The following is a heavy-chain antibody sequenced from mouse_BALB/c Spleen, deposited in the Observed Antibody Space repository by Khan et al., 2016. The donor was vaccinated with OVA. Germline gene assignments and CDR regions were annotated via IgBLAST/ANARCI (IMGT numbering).Heavy chain of an antibody. CDR3: ARTARIKY. V-gene: IGHV3-2*02. CDR2: ISYSGNT. J-gene: IGHJ2*01. Sequence: EVKLLESGPGLVKPSQSLSLTCTVTGYSITSDYAWNWIRQFPGNKLEWMGFISYSGNTKYNPSLKSRFSITRDTSKNQFFLQLNSVTTEDTATYYCARTARIKYWGQGTTLTVSS. CDR1: GYSITSDYA. D-gene: IGHD1-2*01.